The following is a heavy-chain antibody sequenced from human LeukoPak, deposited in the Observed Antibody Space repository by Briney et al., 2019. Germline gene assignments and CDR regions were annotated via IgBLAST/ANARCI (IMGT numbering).Heavy chain of an antibody. CDR1: GGTFSSYT. V-gene: IGHV1-69*04. Sequence: SVKVSCKASGGTFSSYTISWVRQAPGQGLEWMGRIIPILGIANYAQKFQGRVTITADKSTSTAYMELNSLRAEDTAVYYCARDPGENWHLDYWGQGTLVTVSS. J-gene: IGHJ4*02. D-gene: IGHD1-1*01. CDR2: IIPILGIA. CDR3: ARDPGENWHLDY.